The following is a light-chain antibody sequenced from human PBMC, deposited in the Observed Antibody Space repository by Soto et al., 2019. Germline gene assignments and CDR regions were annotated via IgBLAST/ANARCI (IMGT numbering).Light chain of an antibody. CDR2: VAS. J-gene: IGKJ1*01. V-gene: IGKV3-20*01. Sequence: EVVLTQSPGSLSLSPGQRATLSCSASQSVDSTFFAWYQKKPGQAPRLLIYVASKRATGIPDRFSGSGSGTDFTLIISRLEPEDFAVYYCQQYMSSVTFGQGTKVDIK. CDR3: QQYMSSVT. CDR1: QSVDSTF.